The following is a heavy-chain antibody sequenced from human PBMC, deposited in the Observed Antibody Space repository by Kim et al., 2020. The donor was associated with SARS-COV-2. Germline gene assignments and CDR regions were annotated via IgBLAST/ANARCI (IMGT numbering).Heavy chain of an antibody. J-gene: IGHJ4*02. CDR1: GFTFSSYG. CDR3: ANAQLLGF. D-gene: IGHD2-2*01. V-gene: IGHV3-30*18. CDR2: ISYDGSNK. Sequence: GGSLRLSCAASGFTFSSYGMHWVRQAPGKGLEGVAVISYDGSNKYYADSVKGRFTISRDNSKNTLYLQMNSLRAEDTAVYYCANAQLLGFWGQGTLVTVSS.